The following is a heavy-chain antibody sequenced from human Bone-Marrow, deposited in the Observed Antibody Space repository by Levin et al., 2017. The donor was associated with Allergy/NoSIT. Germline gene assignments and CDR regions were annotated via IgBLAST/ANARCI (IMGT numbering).Heavy chain of an antibody. Sequence: ASVKVSCKASGYSFTSYWIGWVRQLPGKGLEWMGIIYPGDSDTRYSPSFQGQVTISADKSIRTAYLQWSSLKASDSAMYYCATGSGGGNYNDWGQGTLVTVSS. CDR1: GYSFTSYW. V-gene: IGHV5-51*01. J-gene: IGHJ4*02. D-gene: IGHD4-23*01. CDR2: IYPGDSDT. CDR3: ATGSGGGNYND.